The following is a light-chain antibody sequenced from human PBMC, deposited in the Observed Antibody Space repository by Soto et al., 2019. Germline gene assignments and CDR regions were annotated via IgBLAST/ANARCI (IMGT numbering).Light chain of an antibody. CDR1: QSVSSSY. Sequence: EIVLTQSPGTLSLSPGERATLSCRASQSVSSSYLAWYQQKPGQAPRLLIYDASRATGIPDMFSGSGSGTDFTLNITRLEPEDFAVYYCQHYGTSALFGPGTKVDI. V-gene: IGKV3-20*01. CDR3: QHYGTSAL. CDR2: DAS. J-gene: IGKJ3*01.